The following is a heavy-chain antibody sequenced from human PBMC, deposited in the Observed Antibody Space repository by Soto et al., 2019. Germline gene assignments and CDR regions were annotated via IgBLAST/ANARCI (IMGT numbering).Heavy chain of an antibody. Sequence: VASVKVSCKASGYTFTGYYMHWVRQAPGQGLEWMGWINPNSGGTNYAQKFQGRVTMTRDTSISTAYMELSRLRSDDTAVYYCARRSVYGSGIRYYYYGMDVWGQGTTVTVSS. CDR3: ARRSVYGSGIRYYYYGMDV. CDR1: GYTFTGYY. CDR2: INPNSGGT. D-gene: IGHD3-10*01. J-gene: IGHJ6*02. V-gene: IGHV1-2*02.